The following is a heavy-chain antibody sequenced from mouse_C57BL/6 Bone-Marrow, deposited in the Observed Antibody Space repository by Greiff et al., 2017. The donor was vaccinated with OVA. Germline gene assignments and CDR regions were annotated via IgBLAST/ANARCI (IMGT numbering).Heavy chain of an antibody. D-gene: IGHD2-14*01. CDR1: GYTFTDYY. V-gene: IGHV1-26*01. CDR3: ARDYREAWFAY. Sequence: EVQLQQPGAELVKPGASVKLSCKASGYTFTDYYMNWVKQSHGKSLEWIGDINPNNGGTSYNQKFKGKATLTVDKSSSTAYMELRSLTSEDSAVYYCARDYREAWFAYWGQGTLVTVSA. J-gene: IGHJ3*01. CDR2: INPNNGGT.